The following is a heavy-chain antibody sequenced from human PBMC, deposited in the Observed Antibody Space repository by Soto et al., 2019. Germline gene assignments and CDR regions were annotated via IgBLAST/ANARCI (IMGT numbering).Heavy chain of an antibody. Sequence: SETLSRTCGVSGGSINNGDCYWSWIRQPPGKGLEWIGYIYYSGSTNYNPSLKSRVTMSVDTSKNQFSLKLSSVTAADTAVYYCARDRDRVYDFWSGYLAVPCGMDVWGQGTTVTVSS. V-gene: IGHV4-61*08. J-gene: IGHJ6*02. D-gene: IGHD3-3*01. CDR2: IYYSGST. CDR1: GGSINNGDCY. CDR3: ARDRDRVYDFWSGYLAVPCGMDV.